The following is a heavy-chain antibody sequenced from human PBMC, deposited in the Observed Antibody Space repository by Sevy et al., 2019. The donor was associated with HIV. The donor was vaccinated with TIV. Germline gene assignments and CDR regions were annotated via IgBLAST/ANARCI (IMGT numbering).Heavy chain of an antibody. CDR2: ITSSHGAK. CDR1: GFTFSAYW. J-gene: IGHJ4*02. D-gene: IGHD5-18*01. V-gene: IGHV3-11*01. CDR3: VGRRYRVGHSWSYFFDF. Sequence: GGSLRLSCAASGFTFSAYWMSWVRQVPGKGLEWISHITSSHGAKVYADSVRGRFDISRDNARKSVYLQMNRLQVEDTATYFCVGRRYRVGHSWSYFFDFWGQGTPVTVSS.